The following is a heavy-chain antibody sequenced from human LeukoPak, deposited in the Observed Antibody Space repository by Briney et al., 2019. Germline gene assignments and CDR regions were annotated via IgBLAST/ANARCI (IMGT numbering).Heavy chain of an antibody. D-gene: IGHD5-12*01. Sequence: SQTLSLTCTVSGGSISSGSYYWGWIRQPAGKGLEWIRRIYTSGSTNYNPSLKSRVTISEDTSKNQFSLKLSSATAADTAVYYCARTKTQRVYSGYDSDYWGQGTMVSVSS. J-gene: IGHJ4*02. CDR3: ARTKTQRVYSGYDSDY. CDR1: GGSISSGSYY. CDR2: IYTSGST. V-gene: IGHV4-61*02.